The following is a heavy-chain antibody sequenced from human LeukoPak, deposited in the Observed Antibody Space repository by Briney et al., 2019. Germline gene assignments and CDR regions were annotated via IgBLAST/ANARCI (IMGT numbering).Heavy chain of an antibody. J-gene: IGHJ3*02. CDR1: GFTFDDYG. CDR3: ARRITMVRGDYGAFDI. Sequence: GGSLRLSCAASGFTFDDYGMSWVRQAPGKGLEWASGINWNGGSTGYADSVKGRFTISRDNAKNSLYLQMNSLRAEDTALYYCARRITMVRGDYGAFDIWGQGTMVTVSS. D-gene: IGHD3-10*01. CDR2: INWNGGST. V-gene: IGHV3-20*04.